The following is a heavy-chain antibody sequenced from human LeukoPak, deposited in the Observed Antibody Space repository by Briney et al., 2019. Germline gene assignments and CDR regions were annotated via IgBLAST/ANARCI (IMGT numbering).Heavy chain of an antibody. V-gene: IGHV4-34*01. CDR2: INHSGGT. Sequence: PSETPSLTCAVYGGSFSGYYWTWIRQPPGKGLEWIGEINHSGGTNYNPSLKSRVTISVDTSKNQFSLKLSSVTAADTAVYYCARGHPLLDYWGQGTLVTVSS. D-gene: IGHD2-21*02. J-gene: IGHJ4*02. CDR1: GGSFSGYY. CDR3: ARGHPLLDY.